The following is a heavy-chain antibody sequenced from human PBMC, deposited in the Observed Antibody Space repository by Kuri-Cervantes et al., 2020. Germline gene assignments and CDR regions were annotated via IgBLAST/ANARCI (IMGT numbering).Heavy chain of an antibody. Sequence: SGPTLVKPTQTLTLTCTFSGFSLSTSRMRVSWIRQPPGKALEWLARIDWDDDKFYSTSLKTRLTISKDTSKNQVVLTMTNMDPVDTATYYCARTYVIMGGYYFDYWGQGTLVTVSS. J-gene: IGHJ4*02. D-gene: IGHD3-16*02. CDR1: GFSLSTSRMR. CDR2: IDWDDDK. CDR3: ARTYVIMGGYYFDY. V-gene: IGHV2-70D*14.